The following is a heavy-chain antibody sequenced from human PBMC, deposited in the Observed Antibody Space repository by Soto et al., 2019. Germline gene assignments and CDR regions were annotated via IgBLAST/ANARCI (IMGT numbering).Heavy chain of an antibody. CDR2: IIPIFGTA. D-gene: IGHD3-3*01. V-gene: IGHV1-69*01. CDR1: GGTFSSYA. CDR3: ARGGTIFGAVHYYYYGRDV. J-gene: IGHJ6*02. Sequence: QVQLVQSGAEVKKPGSSVKVSCKASGGTFSSYAISWVRQAPGPGLEWMGGIIPIFGTAHYAQKFQGRATITADESTSTAYMELSSRRSEDKAVYTCARGGTIFGAVHYYYYGRDVCGRGATVIVS.